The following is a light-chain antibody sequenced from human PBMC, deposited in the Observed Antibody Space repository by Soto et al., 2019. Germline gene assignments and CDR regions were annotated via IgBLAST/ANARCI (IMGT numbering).Light chain of an antibody. V-gene: IGLV2-14*01. CDR3: SSFTSISTYL. CDR1: SSDIGAYKY. CDR2: EVS. J-gene: IGLJ1*01. Sequence: QSALTQPASVSGSPGQSITISCTGTSSDIGAYKYVSWYQPHPGQAPQLIIYEVSNRPSGVSNRFSGSKSGNTASLTISGLQAEDEADYYCSSFTSISTYLFGTGTKLTVL.